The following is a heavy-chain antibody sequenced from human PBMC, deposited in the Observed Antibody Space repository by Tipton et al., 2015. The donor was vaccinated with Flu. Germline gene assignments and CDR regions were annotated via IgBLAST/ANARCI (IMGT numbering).Heavy chain of an antibody. CDR3: ARRTYEFDF. J-gene: IGHJ4*02. V-gene: IGHV3-21*01. Sequence: SLRLSCAASGFTFSSYSMNWVCQAPGKGLEWVSSISSSSYIYYADSVKGRFTISRDNAKNSLYLQMNSLRDEDTAVYYCARRTYEFDFRGQGTLVSVSS. CDR2: ISSSSYI. D-gene: IGHD5-12*01. CDR1: GFTFSSYS.